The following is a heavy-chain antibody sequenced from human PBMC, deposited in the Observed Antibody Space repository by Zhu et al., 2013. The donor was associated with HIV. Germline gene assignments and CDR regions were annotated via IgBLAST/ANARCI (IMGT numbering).Heavy chain of an antibody. CDR2: MNPNSGNT. D-gene: IGHD5-12*01. V-gene: IGHV1-8*01. CDR1: GYTFSRYD. CDR3: ASYSAYSI. J-gene: IGHJ4*02. Sequence: QVQLVQSGAEVKKPGASVKVSCKASGYTFSRYDINWVRQATGQGPEWMGWMNPNSGNTGYAQNFQGRLTMTRDTSTGTAYMGLSSLRSEDTAVYYCASYSAYSIWGQGTLVTVSS.